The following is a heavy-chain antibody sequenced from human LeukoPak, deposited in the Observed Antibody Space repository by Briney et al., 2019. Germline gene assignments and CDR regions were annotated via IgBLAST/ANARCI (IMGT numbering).Heavy chain of an antibody. J-gene: IGHJ4*02. D-gene: IGHD4-17*01. V-gene: IGHV3-23*01. CDR2: ISGSGAST. CDR1: GFTFSSYT. CDR3: ANRDYVGYFDD. Sequence: PGASLRLSCAASGFTFSSYTMTWVRQPAGDGLEWVSAISGSGASTYYADSVKGRSTISRDNSEDTLYLQMNSLSADDTAVYDCANRDYVGYFDDWGQGTLVTVSS.